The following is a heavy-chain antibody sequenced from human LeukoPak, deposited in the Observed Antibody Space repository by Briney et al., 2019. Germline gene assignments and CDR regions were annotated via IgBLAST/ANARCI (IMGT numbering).Heavy chain of an antibody. V-gene: IGHV3-30*04. Sequence: GRSLRLSCAASGVIFSNYPMHCVRQAPGMGLEWEAVISPDGTNKYYADSVKGRFTVSRDNSKNTLYVQMNSLRAEDTAVYYCAREYASGSYRGYFDYWGQGTLVTVSS. CDR1: GVIFSNYP. D-gene: IGHD3-10*01. CDR3: AREYASGSYRGYFDY. J-gene: IGHJ4*02. CDR2: ISPDGTNK.